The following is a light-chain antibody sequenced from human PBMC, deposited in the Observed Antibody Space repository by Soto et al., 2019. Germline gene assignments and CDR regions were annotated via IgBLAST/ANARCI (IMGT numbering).Light chain of an antibody. CDR3: QQYGSSSTWT. Sequence: EIVLTQSPGTLSLSPGERGTLSCRASQSVSSAYLAWYQRKPGQPPTLLIYAASSRVTGIPDRFSGSGSGTDFPLTISRLVPEDFAVYYCQQYGSSSTWTFGQGTKVEIK. CDR1: QSVSSAY. V-gene: IGKV3-20*01. CDR2: AAS. J-gene: IGKJ1*01.